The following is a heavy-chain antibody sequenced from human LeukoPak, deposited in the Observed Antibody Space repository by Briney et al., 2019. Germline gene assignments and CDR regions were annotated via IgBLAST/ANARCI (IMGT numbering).Heavy chain of an antibody. CDR3: ARGSLGRYCSSTSCPRWFDP. D-gene: IGHD2-2*01. J-gene: IGHJ5*02. CDR1: GYTFTGYY. CDR2: INPNSGGT. Sequence: ASVKVSCKASGYTFTGYYMHWVRQAPGQGLEWMGWINPNSGGTNYAQKFQGRVTMTRDTSISTAHMELSRLRSDDTAVYYCARGSLGRYCSSTSCPRWFDPWGQGTLVTVSS. V-gene: IGHV1-2*02.